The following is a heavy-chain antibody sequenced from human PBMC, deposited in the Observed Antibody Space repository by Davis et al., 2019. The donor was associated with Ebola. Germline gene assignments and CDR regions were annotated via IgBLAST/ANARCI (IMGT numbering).Heavy chain of an antibody. CDR1: GLTSSSYG. V-gene: IGHV3-30*02. CDR2: IRNDGYLT. Sequence: GGSLRLSCAASGLTSSSYGMHWVRQAPGKGLEWVAFIRNDGYLTYYADSVKGRFTISRDNSKNTLYLQMNSLRPDDTAVYYCAKGQLWSYFESWGQGTLVTVSS. CDR3: AKGQLWSYFES. J-gene: IGHJ4*02. D-gene: IGHD5-18*01.